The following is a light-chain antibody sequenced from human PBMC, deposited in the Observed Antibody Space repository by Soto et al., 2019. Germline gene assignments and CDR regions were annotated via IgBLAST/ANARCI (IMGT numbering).Light chain of an antibody. J-gene: IGKJ5*01. CDR3: QQYGSSPIT. V-gene: IGKV3-20*01. Sequence: EIVMTQSPATLSVSPGDRATLSCRASQSVDNDLAWYRQKPGQAPRLLIHGASSRATGIPDRISGSGSGTDFTLTISRLEPEDFAVYYCQQYGSSPITFGQGTRLEIK. CDR1: QSVDND. CDR2: GAS.